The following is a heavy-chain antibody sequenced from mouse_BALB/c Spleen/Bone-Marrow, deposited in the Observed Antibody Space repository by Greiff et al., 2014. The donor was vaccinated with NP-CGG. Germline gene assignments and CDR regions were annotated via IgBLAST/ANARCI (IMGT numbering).Heavy chain of an antibody. V-gene: IGHV1S41*01. CDR3: ARGSYYYGSSSPWFAY. CDR2: IPPGSGTT. J-gene: IGHJ3*01. Sequence: DLVKPGASVKLSCKASGYTFTSYWINWIKQRPGQGLEWIGRIPPGSGTTYYNEMIKGKATLTVDTSSTTAYIQLSSLSSEDSAVYFCARGSYYYGSSSPWFAYWGQGTLVTVSA. D-gene: IGHD1-1*01. CDR1: GYTFTSYW.